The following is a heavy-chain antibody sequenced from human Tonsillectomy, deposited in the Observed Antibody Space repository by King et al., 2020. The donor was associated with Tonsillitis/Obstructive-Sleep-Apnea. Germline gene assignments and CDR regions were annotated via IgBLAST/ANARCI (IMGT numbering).Heavy chain of an antibody. CDR2: TRIRANSYAT. J-gene: IGHJ2*01. Sequence: VQLVESGGGLVQPGGSLRLSCTASGFIFSDHYMDWVRQAPGKGLEWVGRTRIRANSYATEYAASVKGRFAISRDDSRYSLYLQMNSLKTEDTAVYYYARDRGYDFWSGYYFDLWGRGTLVTVSS. V-gene: IGHV3-72*01. CDR1: GFIFSDHY. D-gene: IGHD3-3*01. CDR3: ARDRGYDFWSGYYFDL.